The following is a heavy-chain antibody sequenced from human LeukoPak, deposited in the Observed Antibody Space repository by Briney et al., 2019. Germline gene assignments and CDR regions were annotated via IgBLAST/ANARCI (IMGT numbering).Heavy chain of an antibody. Sequence: PGGSLRLSCAASGFTFSSYGMHWVRQAPGKGLEWVAVIWYDGSNKYYADSVKGRFTISRDNSKNTLYLQMNSLRAEDTAVYYCARDNDYGEYNWFDPWGQGTLVTVSS. CDR3: ARDNDYGEYNWFDP. J-gene: IGHJ5*02. V-gene: IGHV3-33*01. D-gene: IGHD4-17*01. CDR1: GFTFSSYG. CDR2: IWYDGSNK.